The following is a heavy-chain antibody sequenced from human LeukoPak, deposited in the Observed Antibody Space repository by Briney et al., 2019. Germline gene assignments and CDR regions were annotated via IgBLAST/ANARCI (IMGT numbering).Heavy chain of an antibody. CDR2: IYYSGST. Sequence: SETLSLTCTVSGYSISSGYYWGWIRQPPGKGLEWIGSIYYSGSTYYNPSLKSRVTISVDTSKNQFSLRLSSVTAADTAVYYCARAPRAAALDYWGQGTLVTVSS. CDR1: GYSISSGYY. D-gene: IGHD6-13*01. J-gene: IGHJ4*02. V-gene: IGHV4-38-2*02. CDR3: ARAPRAAALDY.